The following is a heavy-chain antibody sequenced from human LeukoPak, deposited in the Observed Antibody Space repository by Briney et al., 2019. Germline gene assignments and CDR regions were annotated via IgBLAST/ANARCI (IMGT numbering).Heavy chain of an antibody. D-gene: IGHD1-1*01. CDR1: GFTFSNYA. V-gene: IGHV3-23*01. CDR3: ARVRXTGXSNFAY. Sequence: GGSLRLSCAASGFTFSNYAMSWVRQAPGKGLEWVSAISGSGGSTYYADSVKGRFTISRDNSKNTVYLQMSSLRAEDTAVYYCARVRXTGXSNFAYWGQGTLVTVSS. J-gene: IGHJ4*02. CDR2: ISGSGGST.